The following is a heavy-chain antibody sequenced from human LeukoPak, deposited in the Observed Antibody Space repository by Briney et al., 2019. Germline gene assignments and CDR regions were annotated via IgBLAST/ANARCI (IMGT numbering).Heavy chain of an antibody. CDR3: ARVSAYSSGWYTVDY. J-gene: IGHJ4*02. CDR1: GYTFTSYG. V-gene: IGHV1-2*02. Sequence: ASVKVSCKASGYTFTSYGISWVRQAPGQGLEWMGWINPNSGGTNYAQKFQGRVTMTRDTSISTAYMELSRLRSDDTAVYYCARVSAYSSGWYTVDYWGQGTLVTVSS. D-gene: IGHD6-19*01. CDR2: INPNSGGT.